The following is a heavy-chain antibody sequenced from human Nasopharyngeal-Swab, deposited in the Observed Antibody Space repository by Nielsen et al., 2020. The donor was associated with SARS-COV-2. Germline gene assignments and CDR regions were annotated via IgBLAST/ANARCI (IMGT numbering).Heavy chain of an antibody. Sequence: GESLKISCAASGFTFSGNGMHWVRQAPDKGLEWVAVISNTGGYECYADSVKGRFTISRDNAKNSLYLQMNSLRAEDTAVYYCARESVVTGMDDATDIWGQGTMVTVSS. J-gene: IGHJ3*02. CDR1: GFTFSGNG. D-gene: IGHD2-21*02. CDR3: ARESVVTGMDDATDI. CDR2: ISNTGGYE. V-gene: IGHV3-33*08.